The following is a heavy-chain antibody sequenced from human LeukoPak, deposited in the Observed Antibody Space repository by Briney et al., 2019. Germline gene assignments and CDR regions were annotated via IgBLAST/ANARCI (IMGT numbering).Heavy chain of an antibody. CDR2: IYPGDSDT. J-gene: IGHJ6*02. CDR1: GYSFTNYW. V-gene: IGHV5-51*01. Sequence: GESLKISCKGFGYSFTNYWIGWVRQMPGKGLEWMGIIYPGDSDTRYSPSFQGQVTISADKSISTAYLQWSSLKASDTAMYYCARGDCSSTSCYAYYYYGMDVWGQGTTVTVSS. D-gene: IGHD2-2*01. CDR3: ARGDCSSTSCYAYYYYGMDV.